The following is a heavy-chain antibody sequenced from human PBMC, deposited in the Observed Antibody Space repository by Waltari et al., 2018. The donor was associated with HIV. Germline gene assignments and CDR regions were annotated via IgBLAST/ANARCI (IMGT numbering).Heavy chain of an antibody. CDR1: GYPFTSYG. CDR3: ARGIPSSSGWSVSDY. V-gene: IGHV1-18*01. D-gene: IGHD6-19*01. J-gene: IGHJ4*02. Sequence: QVQLVQSGAEVKKPGASVKVSCTASGYPFTSYGISWVRQAPGQWLGWMGWISAYNGNTHYAQKLQGRVTMTTDTSTSTAYMELRSLRSDDTAVYYCARGIPSSSGWSVSDYWGQGTLVTVSS. CDR2: ISAYNGNT.